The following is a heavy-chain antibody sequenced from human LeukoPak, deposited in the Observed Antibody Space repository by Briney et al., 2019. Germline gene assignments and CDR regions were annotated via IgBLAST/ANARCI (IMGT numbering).Heavy chain of an antibody. CDR3: ARDKTSSGWYAGCDY. J-gene: IGHJ4*02. D-gene: IGHD6-19*01. V-gene: IGHV1-46*01. Sequence: ASVKVSCKASGYTFTSYYMHWVRQAPGQGLEGMGVINTSGGSKSYAQKFQGRGTMTRDTSTSTVYMELSSLRSEDTAVYYCARDKTSSGWYAGCDYWGQGTLVTVSS. CDR1: GYTFTSYY. CDR2: INTSGGSK.